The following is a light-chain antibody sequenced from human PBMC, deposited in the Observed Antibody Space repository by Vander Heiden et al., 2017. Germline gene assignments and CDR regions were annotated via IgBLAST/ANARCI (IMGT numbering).Light chain of an antibody. CDR3: QQSDSTALT. CDR2: AAS. V-gene: IGKV1-39*01. J-gene: IGKJ5*01. CDR1: QSISSY. Sequence: DIQMTQSPSSLSASVGDRVTITCRASQSISSYLNWYQQKPGKAPKLLIYAASSLQSGVPSRFSGSGSGTDFTLTISRLQPEDFATYYCQQSDSTALTFGQGTLMEIK.